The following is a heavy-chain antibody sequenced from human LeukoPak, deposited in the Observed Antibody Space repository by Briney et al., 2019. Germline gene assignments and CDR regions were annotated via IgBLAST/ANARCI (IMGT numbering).Heavy chain of an antibody. Sequence: PGGSLRLSCAASGFTFSSYEMNWVRQAPGKGLEWVSYISSSGTTIYYADSVKGRFTISRDNAENSLYLQMNSLRAEDTAVYYCAKGSRDGYNYYFDYWGQGTLVTVSS. V-gene: IGHV3-48*03. CDR3: AKGSRDGYNYYFDY. CDR1: GFTFSSYE. D-gene: IGHD5-24*01. CDR2: ISSSGTTI. J-gene: IGHJ4*02.